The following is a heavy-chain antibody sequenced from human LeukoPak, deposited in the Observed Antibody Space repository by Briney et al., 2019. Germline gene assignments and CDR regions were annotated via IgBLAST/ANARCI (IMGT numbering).Heavy chain of an antibody. J-gene: IGHJ3*02. CDR2: FDPEDGET. CDR1: GYTLTELS. Sequence: ASVKVSCKVSGYTLTELSMHWVRQAPGKGLEWMGGFDPEDGETIYAQKFQGRVTMTEDTSTDTAYMELSSLRSEDTAVYYCATGTEWELPEFRAFDIWGQGTMVTVSS. D-gene: IGHD1-26*01. V-gene: IGHV1-24*01. CDR3: ATGTEWELPEFRAFDI.